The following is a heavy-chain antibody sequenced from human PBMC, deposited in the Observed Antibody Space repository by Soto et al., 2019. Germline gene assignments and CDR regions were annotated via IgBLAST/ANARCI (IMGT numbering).Heavy chain of an antibody. Sequence: QVQLVQSGAEVKKPGSSVKVSCKASGGTFSSYAISWVRQAPGQGLEWMGGIIPIFGTANYAQKFQGRVPITEDESTITAYMELSSLRSEDTAVYYFAGLGYSSGGSCPRWVFDYWGQGTLVTVSS. D-gene: IGHD2-15*01. CDR3: AGLGYSSGGSCPRWVFDY. CDR1: GGTFSSYA. CDR2: IIPIFGTA. J-gene: IGHJ4*02. V-gene: IGHV1-69*01.